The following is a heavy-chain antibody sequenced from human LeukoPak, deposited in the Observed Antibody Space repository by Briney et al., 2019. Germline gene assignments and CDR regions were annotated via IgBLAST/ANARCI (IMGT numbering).Heavy chain of an antibody. Sequence: PGGSLRLSCAASGFNFSDYSMNWVRQAPGKGLEWVSYIRSSSSTIYYADSVKGRFTISRDNAKNSLYLQMNSLRAEDTAVYYCARDGSGRVPEMSAPDYWGQGTLVTVSS. V-gene: IGHV3-48*01. D-gene: IGHD3-10*01. CDR2: IRSSSSTI. CDR3: ARDGSGRVPEMSAPDY. CDR1: GFNFSDYS. J-gene: IGHJ4*02.